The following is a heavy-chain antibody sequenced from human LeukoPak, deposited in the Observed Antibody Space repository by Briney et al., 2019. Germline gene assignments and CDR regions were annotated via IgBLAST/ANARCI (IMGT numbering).Heavy chain of an antibody. Sequence: PGGSLRLSCEASGFTVSSNYMSWVRQAPGKGLEWVSVIYSGGNTYYADSVKGRFTISRDNSKNTLYLQMNSLRAEDTAVYYCASGFWSGYYSPPYYWGQGTLVTVSS. CDR1: GFTVSSNY. J-gene: IGHJ4*02. V-gene: IGHV3-66*01. CDR3: ASGFWSGYYSPPYY. D-gene: IGHD3-3*01. CDR2: IYSGGNT.